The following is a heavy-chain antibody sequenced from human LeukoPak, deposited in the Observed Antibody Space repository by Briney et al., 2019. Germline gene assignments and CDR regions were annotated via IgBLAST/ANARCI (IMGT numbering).Heavy chain of an antibody. CDR3: ARDSIFGVVGAFYGMDV. Sequence: PSETLSLTCTVSGGSISSGGYYWSWIRQHPGKGLEWIGYIYYSGSTYYNPSLKSRVTISVDTSKNQFSLKLSSVTAADTAVYYCARDSIFGVVGAFYGMDVWGQGTTVTVSS. CDR2: IYYSGST. V-gene: IGHV4-31*03. D-gene: IGHD3-3*01. J-gene: IGHJ6*02. CDR1: GGSISSGGYY.